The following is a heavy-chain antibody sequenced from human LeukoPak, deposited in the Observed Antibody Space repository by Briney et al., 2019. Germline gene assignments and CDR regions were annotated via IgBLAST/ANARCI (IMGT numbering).Heavy chain of an antibody. CDR1: GFTFDDYG. Sequence: GGSLRLSCAASGFTFDDYGMSWVRQAPGKGLEWVSSITSSSSYIYYADSVKGRFTISRDNARNSVYLQMNSLKTEDTAVYYCHTSGFYDYGDYVDVFDIWGQGTMVIVSS. CDR3: HTSGFYDYGDYVDVFDI. D-gene: IGHD4-17*01. CDR2: ITSSSSYI. V-gene: IGHV3-21*03. J-gene: IGHJ3*02.